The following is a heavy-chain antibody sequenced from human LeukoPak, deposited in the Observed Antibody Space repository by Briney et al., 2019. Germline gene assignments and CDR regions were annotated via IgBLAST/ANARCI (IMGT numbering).Heavy chain of an antibody. J-gene: IGHJ4*02. Sequence: GGSLRLSCAASGFTFSSSWMHWVRQAPGKGLVWVSRINTDGSSTTYADSVKGRFTISRDNAKNTLYLQMNSLRAEDTAVYYCARGAGSGSWYYFDYWGQGTLVTVSS. CDR3: ARGAGSGSWYYFDY. D-gene: IGHD6-13*01. CDR2: INTDGSST. V-gene: IGHV3-74*01. CDR1: GFTFSSSW.